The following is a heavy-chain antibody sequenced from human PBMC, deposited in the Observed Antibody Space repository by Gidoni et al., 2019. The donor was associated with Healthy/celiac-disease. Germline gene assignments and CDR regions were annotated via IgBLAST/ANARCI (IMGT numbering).Heavy chain of an antibody. V-gene: IGHV3-23*01. CDR3: AKRPRGYDSSGYNYYFDY. CDR2: ISGSGGST. J-gene: IGHJ4*02. D-gene: IGHD3-22*01. CDR1: GFTFSSYA. Sequence: EVQLLESGGGLVQPGGSLRLSCAASGFTFSSYAMSWVRQAPGKGLEWVSAISGSGGSTYYADSVKGRFTISRDNSKNTLYLQMNSLRAEDTAVYYCAKRPRGYDSSGYNYYFDYWGQGTLVTVSS.